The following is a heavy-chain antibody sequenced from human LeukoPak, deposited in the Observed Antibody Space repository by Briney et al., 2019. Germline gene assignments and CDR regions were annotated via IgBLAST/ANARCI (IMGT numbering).Heavy chain of an antibody. CDR1: GFTFSSYA. CDR3: AKRTSNWNYFDY. CDR2: ISGSGGST. Sequence: PGGSLRLSCAASGFTFSSYAMGWVRQAPGKGLEWVSAISGSGGSTYYADSVKGRFTISRDNSKNTLYLQMNSLRAEDTAVYYCAKRTSNWNYFDYWGQGTLVTVSS. V-gene: IGHV3-23*01. D-gene: IGHD1-20*01. J-gene: IGHJ4*02.